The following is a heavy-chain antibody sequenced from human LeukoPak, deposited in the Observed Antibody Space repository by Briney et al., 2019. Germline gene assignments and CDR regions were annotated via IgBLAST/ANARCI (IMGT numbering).Heavy chain of an antibody. CDR1: GGSINSGRYY. Sequence: SQTLSLTCTASGGSINSGRYYWSWIRQPAGRGLEWIGHISTSGRTSYSPSLTSRVTISVDTSKNQFSLKMSSMSAAGTAVYXXXXXXXXXXXXYVPWELFYYMDVWGKGTTVTISS. V-gene: IGHV4-61*09. J-gene: IGHJ6*03. D-gene: IGHD1-26*01. CDR3: XXXXXXXXXXYVPWELFYYMDV. CDR2: ISTSGRT.